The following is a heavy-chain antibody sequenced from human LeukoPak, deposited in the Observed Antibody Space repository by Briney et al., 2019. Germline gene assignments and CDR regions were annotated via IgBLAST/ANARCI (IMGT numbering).Heavy chain of an antibody. D-gene: IGHD6-6*01. J-gene: IGHJ4*02. Sequence: KPSETLSLTCAVYGGSFSGYYWSWISQPPGKGLEWIGEINHSGSTNYNPSLKSRVTISVDTSKNQFSLKLSSVTAADTAVYYCARGSSSSNYFDYWGQGTLVTVSS. V-gene: IGHV4-34*01. CDR3: ARGSSSSNYFDY. CDR1: GGSFSGYY. CDR2: INHSGST.